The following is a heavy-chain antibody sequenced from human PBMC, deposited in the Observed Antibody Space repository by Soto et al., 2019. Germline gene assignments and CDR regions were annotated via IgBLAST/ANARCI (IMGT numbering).Heavy chain of an antibody. J-gene: IGHJ4*02. V-gene: IGHV3-23*01. D-gene: IGHD3-10*01. CDR2: ITDSGVST. Sequence: GGSLRLSCAASGFTFSNSALRWVRQAPGKGLEWVSSITDSGVSTYYTDTVKGRFTISRDNSRNKLYVQMNSLRADDTAVYYCVAGQYFDYWGQGTLVTVSS. CDR3: VAGQYFDY. CDR1: GFTFSNSA.